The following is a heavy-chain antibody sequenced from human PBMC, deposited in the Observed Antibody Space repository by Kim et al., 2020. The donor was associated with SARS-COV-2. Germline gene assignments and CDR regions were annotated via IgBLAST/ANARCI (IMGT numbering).Heavy chain of an antibody. CDR1: GFTFSTYA. D-gene: IGHD6-13*01. V-gene: IGHV3-23*01. CDR2: IGGGGATT. Sequence: GGSLRLSCAASGFTFSTYAMNWVRQAPGRGLEWVSVIGGGGATTNYADSVKGRFTISRDNSKNTLYLQMNSLRADDTAVYYCEKSVVSSSWPQFDYWGQGTLVTVSS. J-gene: IGHJ4*02. CDR3: EKSVVSSSWPQFDY.